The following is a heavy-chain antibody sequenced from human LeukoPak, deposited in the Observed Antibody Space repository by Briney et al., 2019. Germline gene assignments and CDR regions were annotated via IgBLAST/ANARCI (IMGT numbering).Heavy chain of an antibody. CDR3: ARVKQWLVPSDAFDI. D-gene: IGHD6-19*01. CDR2: IIPIFGTA. J-gene: IGHJ3*02. V-gene: IGHV1-69*13. CDR1: GGTFSSYA. Sequence: SVKVSCKASGGTFSSYAISWVRQAPGQGLEWMGGIIPIFGTANYAQKFQGRVTITADESTSTAYMELSSLRSEDTAVYYCARVKQWLVPSDAFDIWGQGTMVTVPS.